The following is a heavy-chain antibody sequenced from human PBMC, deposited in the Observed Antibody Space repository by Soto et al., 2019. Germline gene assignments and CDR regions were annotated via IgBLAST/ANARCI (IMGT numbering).Heavy chain of an antibody. CDR1: GFTFSGYG. J-gene: IGHJ4*02. CDR2: VSYDGHNK. CDR3: TFSDSSEVDH. V-gene: IGHV3-30*03. Sequence: VQLVESGGDVVQPGKSLTLSCGASGFTFSGYGMHWVRQAPGNGLEWVSFVSYDGHNKDYGDSVRGRFTIARDNSKRTLFLHMNRLRKEDTAVYYCTFSDSSEVDHWGQGALGTVSA. D-gene: IGHD6-6*01.